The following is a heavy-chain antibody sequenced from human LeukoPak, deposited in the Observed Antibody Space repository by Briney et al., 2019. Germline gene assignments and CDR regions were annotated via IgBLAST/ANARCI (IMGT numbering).Heavy chain of an antibody. CDR3: AKELNYYDSSGYYIR. J-gene: IGHJ4*02. CDR1: GFTFSSYA. D-gene: IGHD3-22*01. Sequence: PGRSLRLSCAASGFTFSSYAMHWVRQAPGKGLEWVAVISYDGSNKYYADSVKGRFTISRDNSKNTLYLQMNSLRAEDTAVYYCAKELNYYDSSGYYIRWGQGTLVTVSS. V-gene: IGHV3-30*04. CDR2: ISYDGSNK.